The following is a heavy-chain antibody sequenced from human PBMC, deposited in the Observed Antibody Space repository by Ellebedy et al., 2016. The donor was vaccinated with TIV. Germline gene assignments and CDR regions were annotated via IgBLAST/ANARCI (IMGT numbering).Heavy chain of an antibody. CDR3: AREGGYSSGWSDAFDM. V-gene: IGHV1-18*01. CDR2: ISAYNGNT. D-gene: IGHD6-19*01. Sequence: ASVKVSXKASGGTFSSYAISWVRQAPGQGLEWMAWISAYNGNTNYAQNLQGRVTVTTDTSTSTAYMELTSLRSDDTAVYYCAREGGYSSGWSDAFDMWGQGTKVTVSS. CDR1: GGTFSSYA. J-gene: IGHJ3*02.